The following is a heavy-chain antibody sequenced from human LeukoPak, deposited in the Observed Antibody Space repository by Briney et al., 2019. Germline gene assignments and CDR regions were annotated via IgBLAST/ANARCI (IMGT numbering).Heavy chain of an antibody. D-gene: IGHD2-2*01. CDR1: GGSISSYY. CDR2: IYTSGST. CDR3: ARDRLGIVVVPAADYYYYYMDV. J-gene: IGHJ6*03. Sequence: SETLSLTCTVSGGSISSYYWSWIRQPAGKGLEWIGRIYTSGSTNYNPSLKSRVTMSVDTSKNQFSLKLSSVTAADTAVYYCARDRLGIVVVPAADYYYYYMDVWGKGTTVTVSS. V-gene: IGHV4-4*07.